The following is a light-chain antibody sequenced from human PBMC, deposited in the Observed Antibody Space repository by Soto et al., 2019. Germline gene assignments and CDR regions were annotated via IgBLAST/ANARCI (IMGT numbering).Light chain of an antibody. CDR2: ASS. CDR1: QGISNY. V-gene: IGKV1-9*01. Sequence: DIQLTHSPSFLSASVGDIVTITCRASQGISNYLAWYQQKPGKAPKLLIYASSTLQTGVPSRFSGSGSGTDFSLTISSLHPEDVATYYCQQVDSYPRTFGQGTKVDIK. CDR3: QQVDSYPRT. J-gene: IGKJ1*01.